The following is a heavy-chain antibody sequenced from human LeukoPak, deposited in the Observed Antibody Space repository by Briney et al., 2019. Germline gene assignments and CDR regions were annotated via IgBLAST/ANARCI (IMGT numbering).Heavy chain of an antibody. J-gene: IGHJ4*02. CDR1: GYTFTSYY. V-gene: IGHV1-46*01. Sequence: GASVKVSCKASGYTFTSYYMHWVRQAPGQGLEWMGIINPSGGSTSYAQKFQGRVTMTRDMSTSTVYMELSSLRSEDTAVYYCARAAIRGYSYGYDFDYWGQGTLVTVSS. CDR2: INPSGGST. D-gene: IGHD5-18*01. CDR3: ARAAIRGYSYGYDFDY.